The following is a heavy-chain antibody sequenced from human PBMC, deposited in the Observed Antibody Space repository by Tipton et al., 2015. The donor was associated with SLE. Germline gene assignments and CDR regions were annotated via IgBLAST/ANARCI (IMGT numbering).Heavy chain of an antibody. CDR3: AGTGQRGY. D-gene: IGHD3-10*01. J-gene: IGHJ4*02. CDR1: GFSFSYFG. Sequence: SLRLSCAASGFSFSYFGMHWVRQAPGKGLEWVTFIRYDGTNQYYADSVKGRFTISRDDSKNTVYLQMNSLRTEDTAVYYCAGTGQRGYWGQGTLVTVSS. CDR2: IRYDGTNQ. V-gene: IGHV3-30*02.